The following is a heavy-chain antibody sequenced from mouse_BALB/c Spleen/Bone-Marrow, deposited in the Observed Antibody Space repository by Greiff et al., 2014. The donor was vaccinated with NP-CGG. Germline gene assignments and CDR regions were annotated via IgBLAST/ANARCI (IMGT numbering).Heavy chain of an antibody. CDR1: GFTFSSFG. D-gene: IGHD2-4*01. CDR3: ARKGAMITHYYAMDY. J-gene: IGHJ4*01. CDR2: ISNGSSPI. V-gene: IGHV5-17*02. Sequence: EVQLQESGGGLVQPGGSRKLSCAASGFTFSSFGMHWVRQAPEKGLEWVAYISNGSSPIYYADTVKGRFTISRDNPKSALFLQMTSLRSEDTAMYYCARKGAMITHYYAMDYWGQGTSVTVSS.